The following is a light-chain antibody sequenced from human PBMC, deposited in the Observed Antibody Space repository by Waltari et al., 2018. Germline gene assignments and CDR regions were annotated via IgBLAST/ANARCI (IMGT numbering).Light chain of an antibody. J-gene: IGKJ1*01. CDR1: QGISSY. Sequence: AIRMTQSPSSFSASTGDRVTITCRASQGISSYLAWYQQKPGKVPKLLIYAASTLQSGVPSRFSGSGSGTDFTLTISCLQSEDFATYYCQQYYSYSSFGQGTKVEIK. V-gene: IGKV1-8*01. CDR3: QQYYSYSS. CDR2: AAS.